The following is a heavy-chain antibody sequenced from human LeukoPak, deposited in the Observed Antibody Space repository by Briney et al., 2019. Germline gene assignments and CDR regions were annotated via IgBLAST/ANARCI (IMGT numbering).Heavy chain of an antibody. CDR1: GFTFSDHY. CDR2: TRNKAKSYTI. Sequence: PGGSPRLSCAASGFTFSDHYMDWVRQAPGKGLEWVGRTRNKAKSYTIEYAASVKGRFTISRDDSKNSLYLQINSLKTEDTAVYYCARGHSYFYDFWSGITSYDAFDIWGQGTMVIVSS. D-gene: IGHD3-3*01. J-gene: IGHJ3*02. CDR3: ARGHSYFYDFWSGITSYDAFDI. V-gene: IGHV3-72*01.